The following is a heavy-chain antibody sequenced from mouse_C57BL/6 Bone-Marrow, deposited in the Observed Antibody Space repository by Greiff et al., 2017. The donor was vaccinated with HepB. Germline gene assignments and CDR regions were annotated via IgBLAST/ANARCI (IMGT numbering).Heavy chain of an antibody. CDR3: ARDYYGSSYGNY. CDR1: GFTFSSYA. CDR2: ISDGGSYT. Sequence: EVKLVESGGGLVKPGGSLKLSCAASGFTFSSYAMSWVRQTPEKRLEWVATISDGGSYTYYPDNVKGRFTISRDNAKNNLYLQMSHLKSEDTAMYYCARDYYGSSYGNYWGQGTTLTVSS. J-gene: IGHJ2*01. D-gene: IGHD1-1*01. V-gene: IGHV5-4*03.